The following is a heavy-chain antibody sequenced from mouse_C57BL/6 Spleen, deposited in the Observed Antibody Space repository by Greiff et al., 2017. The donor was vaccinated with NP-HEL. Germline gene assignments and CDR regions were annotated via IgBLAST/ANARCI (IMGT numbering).Heavy chain of an antibody. V-gene: IGHV1-81*01. J-gene: IGHJ2*01. CDR2: IYPRSGNT. D-gene: IGHD2-5*01. Sequence: QVQLQQSGAELARPGASVKLSCKASGYTFTSYGISWVKQRTGQGLEWIGEIYPRSGNTYYNEKFKGKATLTADKSSSTAYMELRSLTSEDSAVYFCAKGYSNYEGYWGQGITLTVSS. CDR3: AKGYSNYEGY. CDR1: GYTFTSYG.